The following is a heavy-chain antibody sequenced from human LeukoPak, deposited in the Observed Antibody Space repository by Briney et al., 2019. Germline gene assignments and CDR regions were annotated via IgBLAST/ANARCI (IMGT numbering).Heavy chain of an antibody. CDR2: INWNGGST. J-gene: IGHJ6*03. V-gene: IGHV3-20*04. CDR1: GFTFDDYG. D-gene: IGHD3-3*01. Sequence: GGSLRLSCAASGFTFDDYGMSWVRQAPGKGLEWVSGINWNGGSTGYADSVKGRFTISRDNAKNSLYLQMNSLRAEDTALYYCARGGNTILGVVISYYYMDVWGKGTTVTVSS. CDR3: ARGGNTILGVVISYYYMDV.